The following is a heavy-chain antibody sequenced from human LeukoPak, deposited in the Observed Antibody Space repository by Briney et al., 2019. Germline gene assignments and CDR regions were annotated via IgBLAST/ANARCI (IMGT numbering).Heavy chain of an antibody. Sequence: GGSLRLSCAASGFTFSSYAMSWVRQAPGKGLEWVSAISGSGGSTYYADSVKGRFTISRDNSKNTLYLQMNSLRAEDTAVYYCAKSMVYGIAAAGKIDYWGQGTLVTVSS. CDR1: GFTFSSYA. J-gene: IGHJ4*02. D-gene: IGHD6-13*01. CDR3: AKSMVYGIAAAGKIDY. CDR2: ISGSGGST. V-gene: IGHV3-23*01.